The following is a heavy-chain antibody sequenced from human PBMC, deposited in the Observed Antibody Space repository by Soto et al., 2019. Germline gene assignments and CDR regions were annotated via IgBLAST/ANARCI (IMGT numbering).Heavy chain of an antibody. CDR3: VPRKGDPFT. CDR2: ISSSSSYI. J-gene: IGHJ4*02. D-gene: IGHD3-16*01. V-gene: IGHV3-21*04. CDR1: GFTVSSNY. Sequence: GGSLRLSCAASGFTVSSNYMSWVRQAPGKGLEWVSSISSSSSYIYYADSVKGRFTISRDNSKNTLSLQMNSLRVEDSAVYYCVPRKGDPFTWGPGTLVTVSS.